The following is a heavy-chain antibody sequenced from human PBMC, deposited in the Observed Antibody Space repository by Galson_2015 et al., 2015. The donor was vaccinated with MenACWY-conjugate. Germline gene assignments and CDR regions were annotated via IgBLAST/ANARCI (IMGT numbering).Heavy chain of an antibody. J-gene: IGHJ4*02. D-gene: IGHD2/OR15-2a*01. CDR1: GGSASSSGYY. CDR3: AREFSY. V-gene: IGHV4-61*08. CDR2: IYDSGIT. Sequence: QVQPQESGPGLVKPSETLSLTCTVSGGSASSSGYYWTWIRQPPGKGLAWIGLIYDSGITKYNPSLKGRVTISLDTSKKQVSLKLSSVTAADTAVYYCAREFSYWGQGTLVTVSS.